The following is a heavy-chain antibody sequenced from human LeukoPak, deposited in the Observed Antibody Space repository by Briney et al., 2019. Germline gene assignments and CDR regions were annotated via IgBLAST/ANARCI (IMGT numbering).Heavy chain of an antibody. D-gene: IGHD3-9*01. Sequence: KASETLSLTCTVSGGSISSYYWSWIRQLAGKGLEWIGRIYTSGSTNYNPSLKSRVTMSVDTSKNQFSLKLSSVTAADTAVYYCARGDGFLTQYYFDYWGQGTLVTVSS. V-gene: IGHV4-4*07. J-gene: IGHJ4*02. CDR2: IYTSGST. CDR3: ARGDGFLTQYYFDY. CDR1: GGSISSYY.